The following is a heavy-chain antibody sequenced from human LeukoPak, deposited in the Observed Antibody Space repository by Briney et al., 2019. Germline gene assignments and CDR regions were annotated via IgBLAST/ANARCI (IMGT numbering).Heavy chain of an antibody. CDR3: ARGAIAAAVDWFDP. CDR2: INTKTGNP. Sequence: RASVKVSCKPSGYTFTIYAMNCVRQAPGQRLEWMGWINTKTGNPTYAQAFTGRFVFSLVTSVSTAYLQISSLKAEETAVYYCARGAIAAAVDWFDPWGQGTMVTVSS. J-gene: IGHJ5*02. V-gene: IGHV7-4-1*02. D-gene: IGHD6-13*01. CDR1: GYTFTIYA.